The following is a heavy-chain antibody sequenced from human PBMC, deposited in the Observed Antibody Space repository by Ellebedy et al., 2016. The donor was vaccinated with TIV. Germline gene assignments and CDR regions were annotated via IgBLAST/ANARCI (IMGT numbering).Heavy chain of an antibody. V-gene: IGHV3-48*02. J-gene: IGHJ4*02. CDR2: IPGSSSPI. D-gene: IGHD2-8*01. CDR1: GFTFAIYS. CDR3: ATSNGHLDH. Sequence: GESLKISXAGSGFTFAIYSMNWVRQAPGKGLEWVSYIPGSSSPIYYADSVKGRFTVSRDNAKNSLFLQMNSLRDEDTAVYYCATSNGHLDHWGQGTLVTVSS.